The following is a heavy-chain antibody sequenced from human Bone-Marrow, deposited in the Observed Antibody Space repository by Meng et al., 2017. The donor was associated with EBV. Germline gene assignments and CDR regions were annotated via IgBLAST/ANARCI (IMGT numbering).Heavy chain of an antibody. CDR3: ARNIVLTIDFDY. V-gene: IGHV4-4*02. CDR2: IYHSGST. Sequence: QVRLTGSGPCRGRLSGALSLTCAVSGGSLSSSYWWSWVRQPPGKGLEWIGEIYHSGSTNYNPSLKSRVTISVDKSKNQFSLKLSSVTAADTAVYYCARNIVLTIDFDYWGQGTLVTVSS. D-gene: IGHD5-12*01. J-gene: IGHJ4*02. CDR1: GGSLSSSYW.